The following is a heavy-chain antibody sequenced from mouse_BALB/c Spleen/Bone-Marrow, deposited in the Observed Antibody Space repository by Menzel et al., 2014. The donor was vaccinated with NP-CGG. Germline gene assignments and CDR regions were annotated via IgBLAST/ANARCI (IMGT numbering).Heavy chain of an antibody. CDR2: ISYSGNT. CDR1: GDSITSGY. J-gene: IGHJ2*01. Sequence: EVKLVESGPSLVKPALTLSLTCSVTGDSITSGYWNWIRKFPGNKLEYMGYISYSGNTYYNPSLKSRISITQDTSKNQIYLQWNSVTNEDTASYYSATYDGYCFDYWGQGTTLTVSS. CDR3: ATYDGYCFDY. D-gene: IGHD2-3*01. V-gene: IGHV3-8*02.